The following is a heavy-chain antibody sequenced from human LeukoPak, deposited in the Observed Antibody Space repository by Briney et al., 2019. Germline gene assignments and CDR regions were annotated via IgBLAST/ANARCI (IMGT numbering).Heavy chain of an antibody. V-gene: IGHV3-74*01. CDR3: AREGMNDYGDHADY. Sequence: GGSLRLSCAASGFTFSSYWMHWVRQAPGKGLVWVSRINSDGSSTSYADSVKGRFTISRDNAKNTLYLQMNSLRAEDTAVYYCAREGMNDYGDHADYWGQGTLVTVSS. CDR2: INSDGSST. CDR1: GFTFSSYW. J-gene: IGHJ4*02. D-gene: IGHD4-17*01.